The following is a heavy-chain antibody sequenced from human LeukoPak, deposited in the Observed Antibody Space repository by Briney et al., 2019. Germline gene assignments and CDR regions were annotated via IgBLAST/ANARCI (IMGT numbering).Heavy chain of an antibody. V-gene: IGHV1-46*01. CDR1: GYTFTSYY. CDR3: AREVGAYSGSYCDY. Sequence: ASVKVSCKASGYTFTSYYMHWVRQAPGQGLEWMGIINPSGGSTSYAQKFQGRVTMTRDTSKNQFSLKLSSVTAADTAVYYCAREVGAYSGSYCDYWGQGTLVTVSS. CDR2: INPSGGST. J-gene: IGHJ4*02. D-gene: IGHD1-26*01.